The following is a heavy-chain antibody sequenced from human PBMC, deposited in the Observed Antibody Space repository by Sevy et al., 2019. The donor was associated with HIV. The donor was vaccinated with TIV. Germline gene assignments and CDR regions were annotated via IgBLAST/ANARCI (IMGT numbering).Heavy chain of an antibody. Sequence: SETLSLTCAVSDGSISPYYWNWIRQPPGKGLEWIGYMYYSGSIKYNPSFKSRVTISVDMSKNQVSLNLRSVTAADTAVYYCARGGGLTDYGMDVWGQWTTVTVSS. J-gene: IGHJ6*02. CDR1: DGSISPYY. D-gene: IGHD3-16*01. CDR3: ARGGGLTDYGMDV. CDR2: MYYSGSI. V-gene: IGHV4-59*01.